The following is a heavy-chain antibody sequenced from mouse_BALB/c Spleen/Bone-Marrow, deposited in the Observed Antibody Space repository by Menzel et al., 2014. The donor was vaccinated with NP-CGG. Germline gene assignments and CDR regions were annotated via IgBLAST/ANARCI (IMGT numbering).Heavy chain of an antibody. CDR3: ASYVYGYYFDY. V-gene: IGHV14-3*02. J-gene: IGHJ2*01. CDR1: GFNVKDTY. Sequence: VHVKQSGAELVKPGASVKLSCTASGFNVKDTYIHWVKQRPEQGLEWIGRIDPANGNTKYDPKFQGKATITADTSSNTAYLQLSSLTSEDTAVYYCASYVYGYYFDYWGQGTTLTVSS. D-gene: IGHD2-2*01. CDR2: IDPANGNT.